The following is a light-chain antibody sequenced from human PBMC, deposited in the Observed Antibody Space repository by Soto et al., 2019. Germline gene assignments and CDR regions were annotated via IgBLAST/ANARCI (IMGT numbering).Light chain of an antibody. V-gene: IGLV2-8*01. J-gene: IGLJ1*01. CDR1: SSDVGAYDF. Sequence: QSVLTQPPSASGSPGQSVTISCTGTSSDVGAYDFVSWYQHHPGKAPKLMIYEVTKRPSGVPDRFSGSKSGNTASLTVSGLQAEDEADYYCTSHAGNYNFPYVFGTGTKVNVL. CDR3: TSHAGNYNFPYV. CDR2: EVT.